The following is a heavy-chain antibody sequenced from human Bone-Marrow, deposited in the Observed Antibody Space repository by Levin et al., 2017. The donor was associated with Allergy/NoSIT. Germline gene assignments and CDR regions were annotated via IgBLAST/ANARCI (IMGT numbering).Heavy chain of an antibody. V-gene: IGHV4-39*01. Sequence: PSETLSLTCNVSGGSISAANFYWGWIRQPPGTGLELIGTISSSGYTYYNPSLKSRVTISLDTSKNQFSLKLNSVTAADTAVYYCAREWLRLFFGDDFDIWGQGTMVTVSS. D-gene: IGHD5-12*01. CDR3: AREWLRLFFGDDFDI. CDR2: ISSSGYT. CDR1: GGSISAANFY. J-gene: IGHJ3*02.